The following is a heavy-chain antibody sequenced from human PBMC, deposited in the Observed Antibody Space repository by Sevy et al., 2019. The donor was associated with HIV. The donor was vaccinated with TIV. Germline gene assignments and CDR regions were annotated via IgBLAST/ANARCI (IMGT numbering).Heavy chain of an antibody. CDR2: IYYSGST. Sequence: SETLSLTCTVSGGSTSSYSWSWIRQPPGKGLEWIGYIYYSGSTNYNPSLKSRVTISVDTSKNQFSLKLSSVTAADTAVYYCARERQLVLDYWGQGTLVTVSS. CDR1: GGSTSSYS. D-gene: IGHD6-13*01. CDR3: ARERQLVLDY. V-gene: IGHV4-59*01. J-gene: IGHJ4*02.